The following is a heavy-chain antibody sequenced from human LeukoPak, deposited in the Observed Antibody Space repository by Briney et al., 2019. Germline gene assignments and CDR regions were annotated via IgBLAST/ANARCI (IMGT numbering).Heavy chain of an antibody. CDR1: GFTFSSYA. D-gene: IGHD5-18*01. CDR2: ISGSGGST. V-gene: IGHV3-23*01. J-gene: IGHJ4*02. Sequence: GGSLRLSCAASGFTFSSYAMSWVRQAPGKGLEWVSAISGSGGSTYYADSVKGRFTISRDNAKNSLYLQMNSLRAEDTAVYYCARDTAMAPFDYWGQGTLVTVSS. CDR3: ARDTAMAPFDY.